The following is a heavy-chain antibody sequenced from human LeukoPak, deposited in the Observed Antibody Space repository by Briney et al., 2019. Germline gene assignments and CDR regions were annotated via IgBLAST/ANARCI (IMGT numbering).Heavy chain of an antibody. CDR2: INPSGGST. Sequence: ASVKVSCKASGYTFTSYYMHWVRQAPGQGLEWMGIINPSGGSTSYAQKFQGRVTMTRDTSTSTVYMELSSLRSEDTAVYYCARAGLYGSGSYYSGMDVWGQETTDTVSS. CDR1: GYTFTSYY. J-gene: IGHJ6*02. D-gene: IGHD3-10*01. V-gene: IGHV1-46*01. CDR3: ARAGLYGSGSYYSGMDV.